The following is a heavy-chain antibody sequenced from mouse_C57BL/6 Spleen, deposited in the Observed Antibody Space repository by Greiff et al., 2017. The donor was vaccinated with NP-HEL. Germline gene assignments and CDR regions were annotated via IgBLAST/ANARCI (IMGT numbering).Heavy chain of an antibody. J-gene: IGHJ4*01. CDR2: INYDGSST. CDR3: ARAYGSSYDYAMDY. V-gene: IGHV5-16*01. D-gene: IGHD1-1*01. CDR1: GFTFSDYY. Sequence: DVKLVESEGGLVQPGSSMKLSCTASGFTFSDYYMAWVRQVPEKGLEWVANINYDGSSTYYLDSLKSRFIISRDNAKNILYLQMSSLKSEDTATYYCARAYGSSYDYAMDYWGQGTSVTVSS.